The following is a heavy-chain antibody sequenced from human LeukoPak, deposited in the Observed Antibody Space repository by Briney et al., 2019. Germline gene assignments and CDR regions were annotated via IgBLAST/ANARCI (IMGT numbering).Heavy chain of an antibody. CDR3: AKETPTVALYP. CDR2: ISGGVSST. V-gene: IGHV3-23*01. Sequence: GGSLRLSCAASRFTFSSYAMSWVRQAPGKGLEWVSAISGGVSSTYYADSVKGRFTISRDNSKDTLYLQMNSLRAEDTAVYYCAKETPTVALYPWGQGTLVTVSS. D-gene: IGHD6-19*01. J-gene: IGHJ4*02. CDR1: RFTFSSYA.